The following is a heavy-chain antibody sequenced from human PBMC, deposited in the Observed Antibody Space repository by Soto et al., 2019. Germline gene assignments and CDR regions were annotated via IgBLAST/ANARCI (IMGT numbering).Heavy chain of an antibody. CDR3: AKDLVVLVTPYHGMDV. V-gene: IGHV3-30*18. J-gene: IGHJ6*02. CDR2: ISHDGGNK. CDR1: AFTFSIYA. D-gene: IGHD3-22*01. Sequence: QVQLVESGGGVVQPGRSLRLSCAASAFTFSIYAMHWVRQAPGKGLAWVATISHDGGNKIYSDSLKGRFTNARDKSKTTLYLQTNSLRAEDTAVYYCAKDLVVLVTPYHGMDVWGQGTTVTVSS.